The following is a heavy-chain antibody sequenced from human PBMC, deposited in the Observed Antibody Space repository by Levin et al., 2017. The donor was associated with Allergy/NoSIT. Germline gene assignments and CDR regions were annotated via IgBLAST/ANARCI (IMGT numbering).Heavy chain of an antibody. Sequence: PGGSLRLSCAASGFTFSSYAMHWVRQAPGKGLEWVAFISYDGSNKYYADSVKGRFTISRDNSKNTLYLQMNSLRPEDTAVYYCARDLEYDGSGRCLGYWGQGTLVTVSS. J-gene: IGHJ4*02. CDR1: GFTFSSYA. D-gene: IGHD3-10*01. V-gene: IGHV3-30-3*01. CDR2: ISYDGSNK. CDR3: ARDLEYDGSGRCLGY.